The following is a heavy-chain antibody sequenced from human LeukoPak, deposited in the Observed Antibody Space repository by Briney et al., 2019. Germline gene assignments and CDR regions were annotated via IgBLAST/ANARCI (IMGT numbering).Heavy chain of an antibody. CDR3: ASEGAARRNWFDP. V-gene: IGHV3-21*01. Sequence: GVSLRLSCAASGFTFSSYSMNWVRQGPGKGLEWVSSISSSSSYIYYADSVKGRFTISRDNAKNSLYLQMNSLRAEDTAVYYCASEGAARRNWFDPWGQGTLVTVSS. CDR2: ISSSSSYI. CDR1: GFTFSSYS. D-gene: IGHD6-6*01. J-gene: IGHJ5*02.